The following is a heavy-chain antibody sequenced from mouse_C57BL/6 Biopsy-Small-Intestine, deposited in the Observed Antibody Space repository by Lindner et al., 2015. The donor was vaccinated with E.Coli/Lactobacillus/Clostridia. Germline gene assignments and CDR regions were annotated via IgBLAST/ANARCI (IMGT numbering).Heavy chain of an antibody. CDR1: GYSFISYY. D-gene: IGHD2-3*01. Sequence: QLQESGAELARPGASVKISCKASGYSFISYYIHWVRQRPGQGLEWIGWIYPGSGNTKYNEKFKGKATLTADTSSSTAYMQLSSLTSEDSAVYYCARDDYYETFAYWGQGTLVTVSA. CDR2: IYPGSGNT. V-gene: IGHV1-66*01. CDR3: ARDDYYETFAY. J-gene: IGHJ3*01.